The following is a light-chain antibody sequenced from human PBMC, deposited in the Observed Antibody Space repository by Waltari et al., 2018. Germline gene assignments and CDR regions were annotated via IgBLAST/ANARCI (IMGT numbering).Light chain of an antibody. Sequence: QSALTQPPSASGSPGQSVTISCTGTSRDLGDYDYVSWCQQYPGKAPNLIISEARTRPPGVPDRFSGSKSGTTASLTVSGLQAEDEADYYCSSYGGDNNYLFGTGTAVTVL. CDR2: EAR. CDR1: SRDLGDYDY. V-gene: IGLV2-8*01. J-gene: IGLJ1*01. CDR3: SSYGGDNNYL.